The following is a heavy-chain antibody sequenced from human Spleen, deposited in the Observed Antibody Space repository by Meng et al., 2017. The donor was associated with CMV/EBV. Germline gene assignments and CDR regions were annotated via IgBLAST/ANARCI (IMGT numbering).Heavy chain of an antibody. J-gene: IGHJ4*02. Sequence: ASVKVSCKASGYTFTNYGISWVRQAPGQGLECLGWINPNNGGTNYAQKFQDRVTMTRDTSISTAYMELSSLTSDDTAVYYCAREGHGWGSYYFDYWGQATLVTVSS. CDR1: GYTFTNYG. CDR2: INPNNGGT. CDR3: AREGHGWGSYYFDY. V-gene: IGHV1-2*02. D-gene: IGHD3-10*01.